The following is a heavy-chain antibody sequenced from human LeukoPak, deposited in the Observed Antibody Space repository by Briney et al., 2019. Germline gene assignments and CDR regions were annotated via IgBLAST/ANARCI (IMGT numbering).Heavy chain of an antibody. Sequence: GGSLRLSCAASGFTVSSNYMSWVRQAPGKGLEWVSVIYSGGSTYYADSVKGRFTISRDNSKNTLHLQMNSLRAEDTAVYYCARDRNYGDRNYYYYYMDVWGKGTTVTVSS. V-gene: IGHV3-53*01. CDR1: GFTVSSNY. CDR3: ARDRNYGDRNYYYYYMDV. J-gene: IGHJ6*03. D-gene: IGHD4-17*01. CDR2: IYSGGST.